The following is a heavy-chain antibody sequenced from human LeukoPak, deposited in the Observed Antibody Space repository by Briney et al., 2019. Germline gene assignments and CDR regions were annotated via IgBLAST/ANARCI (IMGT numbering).Heavy chain of an antibody. CDR1: GFTFSDHY. CDR2: ISARGTNT. D-gene: IGHD2-15*01. CDR3: ASDSYSPEYFQH. V-gene: IGHV3-66*01. J-gene: IGHJ1*01. Sequence: GGSLRLSCAASGFTFSDHYMDWVRQAPGKGLEWVSVISARGTNTDYAGSVKGRFTISRDNSKNTLYLQMNSLRAEDTAVYYCASDSYSPEYFQHWGQGTLVTVSS.